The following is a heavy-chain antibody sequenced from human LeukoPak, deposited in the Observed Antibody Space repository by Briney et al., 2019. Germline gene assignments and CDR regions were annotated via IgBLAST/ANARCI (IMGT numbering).Heavy chain of an antibody. CDR3: AKARDYSGGWYSVCDY. CDR2: IRYDGSNT. J-gene: IGHJ4*02. D-gene: IGHD6-19*01. CDR1: GFTFSSYG. Sequence: GGPLRLSCAASGFTFSSYGMHWVRQAPGKGLEWVAFIRYDGSNTYYTDSVKGRVTISRDNSKNTLYLQMNSLRAEDTAVYYCAKARDYSGGWYSVCDYWGQGTLVTVSS. V-gene: IGHV3-30*02.